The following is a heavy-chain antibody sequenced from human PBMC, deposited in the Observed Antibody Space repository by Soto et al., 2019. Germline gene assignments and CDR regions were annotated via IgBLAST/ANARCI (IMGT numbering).Heavy chain of an antibody. Sequence: SGGSLRLSCAASGFTFSSYSMNWVRQAPGKGLEWVSSISGSSSYIYYADSVKGRFTISRDNAKNSLYLQMNSLRAEDTAVYYCAKDRGSIFGAFDYWGQGTPVTVSS. CDR1: GFTFSSYS. CDR2: ISGSSSYI. J-gene: IGHJ4*02. V-gene: IGHV3-21*01. D-gene: IGHD3-3*01. CDR3: AKDRGSIFGAFDY.